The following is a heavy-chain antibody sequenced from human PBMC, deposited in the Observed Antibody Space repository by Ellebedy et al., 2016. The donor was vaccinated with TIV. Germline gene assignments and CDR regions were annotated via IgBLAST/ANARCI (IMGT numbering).Heavy chain of an antibody. D-gene: IGHD6-13*01. J-gene: IGHJ6*02. CDR1: GGTFSSYG. V-gene: IGHV1-69*04. CDR2: IIPILGIP. CDR3: ARDRDSSSWYFGGYYYYGMDV. Sequence: AASVKVSCKASGGTFSSYGISWVRQAPGQGLEWMGRIIPILGIPNYAQKFQGRVTITADKSTSTAYMELSSLRSEDTAVYYCARDRDSSSWYFGGYYYYGMDVWGQGTTVTVSS.